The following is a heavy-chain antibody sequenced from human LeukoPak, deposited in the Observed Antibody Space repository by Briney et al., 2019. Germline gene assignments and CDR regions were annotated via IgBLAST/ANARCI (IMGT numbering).Heavy chain of an antibody. CDR2: IYHSGST. V-gene: IGHV4-30-2*01. Sequence: KASETLSLTCAVSGGSLSGGFTWSWIRQPLGKGLEWIGFIYHSGSTYYNPSLKSRVTISIDTSKNQVSLNLTSVTAADTAMYFCARGDYSGLGAWGQGILVTVSS. D-gene: IGHD4-23*01. J-gene: IGHJ5*02. CDR3: ARGDYSGLGA. CDR1: GGSLSGGFT.